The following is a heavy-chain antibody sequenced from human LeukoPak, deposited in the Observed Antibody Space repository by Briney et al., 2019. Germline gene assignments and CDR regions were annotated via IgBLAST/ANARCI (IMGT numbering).Heavy chain of an antibody. Sequence: QPGGSLRLSCEASGFTFSSYGMHWVRQAPGKGLEWVAVVSSDRSRKEYADSVKGRFTISRDNAKNTLYLQMDSLRAEDTAVYYCAKGGVSDSGSWYGDYFDYWGQGTLVTVSS. CDR3: AKGGVSDSGSWYGDYFDY. CDR2: VSSDRSRK. CDR1: GFTFSSYG. D-gene: IGHD6-13*01. J-gene: IGHJ4*02. V-gene: IGHV3-30*18.